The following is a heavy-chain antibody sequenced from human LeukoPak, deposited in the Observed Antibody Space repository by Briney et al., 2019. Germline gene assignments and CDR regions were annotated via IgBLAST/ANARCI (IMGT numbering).Heavy chain of an antibody. Sequence: GGSLRLSCAASGFTFSSYWMSWVRQAPGKGLEWVANIKQDGSEKYYVDSVKGRFTISRDNAKNSLYLQMNSLRAEDTAVYYCASDTIVVVTAMPFDYWGQGTLVTVSS. CDR2: IKQDGSEK. CDR3: ASDTIVVVTAMPFDY. J-gene: IGHJ4*02. V-gene: IGHV3-7*01. D-gene: IGHD2-21*02. CDR1: GFTFSSYW.